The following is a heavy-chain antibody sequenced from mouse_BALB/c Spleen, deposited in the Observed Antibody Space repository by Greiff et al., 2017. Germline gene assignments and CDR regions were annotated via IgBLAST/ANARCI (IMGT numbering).Heavy chain of an antibody. CDR1: GYSITSGYY. V-gene: IGHV3-6*02. CDR3: ANFITTEGWYFDV. D-gene: IGHD1-1*01. Sequence: EVQLQESGPGLVKPSQSLSLTCSVTGYSITSGYYWNWIRQFPGNKLEWMGYISYDGSNNYNPSLKNRISITRDTSKNQFFLKLNSVTTEDTATYYCANFITTEGWYFDVWGAGTTVTVSS. CDR2: ISYDGSN. J-gene: IGHJ1*01.